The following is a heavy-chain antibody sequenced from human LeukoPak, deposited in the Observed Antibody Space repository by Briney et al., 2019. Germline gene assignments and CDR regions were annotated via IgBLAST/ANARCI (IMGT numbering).Heavy chain of an antibody. CDR2: ISGSDDRT. D-gene: IGHD6-19*01. V-gene: IGHV3-23*01. Sequence: PGGSLRLSCAASGFSFSRHAMSWVRQAPGKGLEWVTAISGSDDRTFYAGSVKGRFTVSRDNSRNTLYLQMSSLRAEDTAIYYCAKGDSSAWYESNWFDSWGQGTLVTVSS. CDR1: GFSFSRHA. J-gene: IGHJ5*01. CDR3: AKGDSSAWYESNWFDS.